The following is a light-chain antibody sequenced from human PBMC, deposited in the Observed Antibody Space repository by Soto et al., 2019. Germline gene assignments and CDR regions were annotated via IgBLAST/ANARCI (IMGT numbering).Light chain of an antibody. CDR1: SSDVGSYSL. CDR3: CSYVGTSTLGIYV. CDR2: EAT. J-gene: IGLJ1*01. Sequence: QSALTQPASVSGSPGQSITISCTGTSSDVGSYSLVSWYQQHPGKAPKVMIYEATKRPSGVSNRFSGSKSGNTASLTISGLQAEDEADYYCCSYVGTSTLGIYVFGSGTKLTVL. V-gene: IGLV2-23*02.